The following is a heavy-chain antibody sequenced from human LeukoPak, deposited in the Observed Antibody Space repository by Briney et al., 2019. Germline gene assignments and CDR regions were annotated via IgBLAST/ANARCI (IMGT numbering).Heavy chain of an antibody. D-gene: IGHD2-15*01. J-gene: IGHJ4*02. CDR1: GFTFSSYA. V-gene: IGHV3-23*01. CDR3: AKVSVVVAATQGYSGDY. Sequence: PGGSLRLSCAASGFTFSSYAMSRVRQAPGKGLEWVSAISGSGGSTYYADSVKGRFTISRDNSKNTLYLQMNSLRAEDTAVYYCAKVSVVVAATQGYSGDYWGQGTLVTVSS. CDR2: ISGSGGST.